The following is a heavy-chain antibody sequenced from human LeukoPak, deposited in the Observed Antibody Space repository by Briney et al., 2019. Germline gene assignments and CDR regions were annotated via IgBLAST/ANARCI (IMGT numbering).Heavy chain of an antibody. Sequence: SVKLSCKASGGTFSRYTMSWVRQPPGQGLEWMGEIIPILGIANYAQKFQGRVTITADKSTSTAYMELSSLRSEDTAVYYCASASRGGSVYYMDVWGKGTTVTVSS. CDR3: ASASRGGSVYYMDV. V-gene: IGHV1-69*02. J-gene: IGHJ6*03. D-gene: IGHD2-15*01. CDR2: IIPILGIA. CDR1: GGTFSRYT.